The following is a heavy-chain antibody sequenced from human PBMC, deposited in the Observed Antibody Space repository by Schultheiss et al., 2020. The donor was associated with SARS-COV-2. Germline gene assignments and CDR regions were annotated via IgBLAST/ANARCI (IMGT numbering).Heavy chain of an antibody. CDR2: IYYSGST. J-gene: IGHJ4*02. V-gene: IGHV4-59*12. CDR1: GGSISSYY. CDR3: ARAQENQYYFDY. Sequence: SQTLSLTCTVSGGSISSYYWSWIRQPPGKGLEWIGYIYYSGSTNYNPSLKSRVTISVDTSKNQFSLKLSSVTAADTAVYYCARAQENQYYFDYWGQGTLVTVSS. D-gene: IGHD2/OR15-2a*01.